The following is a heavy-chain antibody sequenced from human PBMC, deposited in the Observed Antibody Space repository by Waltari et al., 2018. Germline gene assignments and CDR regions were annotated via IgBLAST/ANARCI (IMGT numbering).Heavy chain of an antibody. D-gene: IGHD1-1*01. CDR3: SRRQIGGPLDP. CDR1: GDPFGRFA. V-gene: IGHV1-69*12. Sequence: QVHLVQSGAEVNKPGSSVKFSCKASGDPFGRFAIVRVRQAPGQGLEWMGGLIPIFGTPNYAQEFQGRLTITADESANTVYMELGSLRPDDTAVYFCSRRQIGGPLDPWGQGTLVTVSS. J-gene: IGHJ5*01. CDR2: LIPIFGTP.